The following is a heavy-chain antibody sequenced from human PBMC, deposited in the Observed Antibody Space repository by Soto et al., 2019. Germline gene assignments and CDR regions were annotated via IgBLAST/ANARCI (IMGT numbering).Heavy chain of an antibody. CDR1: GFTFSSYG. D-gene: IGHD3-3*01. J-gene: IGHJ2*01. CDR3: AKALWSGYSRYWYFDR. V-gene: IGHV3-30*18. CDR2: ISYDGSNK. Sequence: GGSLRLSCAASGFTFSSYGMHWVRQAPGKGLEWVAVISYDGSNKYYADSVKGRFTISRDNSKNTLYLQMNSLRAEDTAVYYCAKALWSGYSRYWYFDRWGRGTLVTGSS.